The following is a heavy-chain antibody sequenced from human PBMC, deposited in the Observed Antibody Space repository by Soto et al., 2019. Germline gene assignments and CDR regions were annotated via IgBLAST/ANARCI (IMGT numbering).Heavy chain of an antibody. CDR2: IYWNDDK. D-gene: IGHD3-3*01. V-gene: IGHV2-5*01. CDR3: AHRPQSVSAWTADAFDI. Sequence: QITLKESGPTLVKPTQTLTLTCTFSGFSLSTSGVGVGWIRQPPGKALEWLALIYWNDDKRYSPSLKSRLTITKDTSKNQVVLTMTNMDPVDTATYYCAHRPQSVSAWTADAFDIWGQGTMVTVSS. CDR1: GFSLSTSGVG. J-gene: IGHJ3*02.